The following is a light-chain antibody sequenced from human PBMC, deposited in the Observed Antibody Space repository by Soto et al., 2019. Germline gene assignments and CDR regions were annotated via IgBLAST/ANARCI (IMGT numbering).Light chain of an antibody. CDR1: QSVSSY. CDR2: DAS. V-gene: IGKV3-11*01. Sequence: IVLTQSPATLSLSPGERATLSCRASQSVSSYLAWYQQKPGQAPRLLIYDASNRATGIPARSSGSGSGTDFTLTISSLEPEDFAVYYCQQRSNWLTFGPGTKVDI. J-gene: IGKJ3*01. CDR3: QQRSNWLT.